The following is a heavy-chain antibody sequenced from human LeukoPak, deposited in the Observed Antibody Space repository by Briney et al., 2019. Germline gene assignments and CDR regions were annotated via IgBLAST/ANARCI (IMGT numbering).Heavy chain of an antibody. CDR1: GGSISSSSYY. CDR3: ARGAPKNTYYDFWSGYSPDDGRPRDDAFDI. V-gene: IGHV4-39*07. Sequence: SETLSLTCTVSGGSISSSSYYWGWIRQPPGKGLEWIGSIYYSGSTYYNPSLKSRVTISVDTSKNQFSLKLSSVTAADTAVYYCARGAPKNTYYDFWSGYSPDDGRPRDDAFDIWGQGTMVTVSS. D-gene: IGHD3-3*01. J-gene: IGHJ3*02. CDR2: IYYSGST.